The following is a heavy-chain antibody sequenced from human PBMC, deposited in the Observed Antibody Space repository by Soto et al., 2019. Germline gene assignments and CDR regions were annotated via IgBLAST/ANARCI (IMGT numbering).Heavy chain of an antibody. D-gene: IGHD3-3*01. CDR2: IYHSGST. V-gene: IGHV4-4*02. CDR1: SGSISSSNW. Sequence: PSETLSLTCAVSSGSISSSNWWSWVRQPPGKGLEWIGEIYHSGSTNYNPSLKSRVTISVDKSKNQFSLKLSSVTAADTAVYYCARARYDFWSGRMGYYYHYYYMDVWGKGTTVTVSS. CDR3: ARARYDFWSGRMGYYYHYYYMDV. J-gene: IGHJ6*03.